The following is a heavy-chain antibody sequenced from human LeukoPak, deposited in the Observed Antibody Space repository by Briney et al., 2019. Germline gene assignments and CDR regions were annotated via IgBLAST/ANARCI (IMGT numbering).Heavy chain of an antibody. V-gene: IGHV4-39*07. CDR1: GGSISSSSYY. CDR3: XXXXSSWYYYYYYMDV. J-gene: IGHJ6*03. CDR2: IYYSGST. Sequence: SETLPLTCTVSGGSISSSSYYWGWIRQPPGKGLEWIGSIYYSGSTYYNPSLKSRVTISVDTSKNQFSLKLSSVTAADTAVYXXXXXXSSWYYYYYYMDVWGKGTTVTVSS. D-gene: IGHD6-13*01.